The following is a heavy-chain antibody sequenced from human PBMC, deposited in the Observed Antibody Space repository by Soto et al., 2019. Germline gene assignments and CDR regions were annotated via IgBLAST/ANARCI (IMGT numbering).Heavy chain of an antibody. D-gene: IGHD3-22*01. CDR3: ARDPNYYDSSGYYYGHYFDY. V-gene: IGHV3-30-3*01. CDR1: GFTFSSYA. Sequence: GGSLRLSCAASGFTFSSYAMHWVRQAPGKGLEWVAVISYDGSNKYYADSVKGRFTISRDNSKNTLYLQMNSLRAEDTAVYYCARDPNYYDSSGYYYGHYFDYWGQGTLVTVSS. CDR2: ISYDGSNK. J-gene: IGHJ4*02.